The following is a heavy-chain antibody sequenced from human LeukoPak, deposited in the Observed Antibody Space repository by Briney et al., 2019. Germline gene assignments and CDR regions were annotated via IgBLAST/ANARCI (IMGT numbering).Heavy chain of an antibody. CDR2: IWYHGNKR. J-gene: IGHJ4*02. Sequence: GGSLTLSCAASGYTFSAYGLHWLRQAPGQGLEWVADIWYHGNKRDYIDSVKGRFTSSKDDSKNMLYLQMNGLRAEDSAIYYCARDGGIGIDYWGQGILVTVSS. CDR1: GYTFSAYG. D-gene: IGHD2-15*01. CDR3: ARDGGIGIDY. V-gene: IGHV3-33*01.